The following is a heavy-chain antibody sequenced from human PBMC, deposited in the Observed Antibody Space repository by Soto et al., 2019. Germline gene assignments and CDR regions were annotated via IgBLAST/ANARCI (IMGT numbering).Heavy chain of an antibody. Sequence: GGSLRLSWAASGFTFTSYAMSWVLQAPGKGLEWVSGISGVGRTTFYADAVRGRFTISRDNSKNTLYLQMNSLRVEDTAIYYCAHMTTVAYNWFDPWGQGTLVTVSS. D-gene: IGHD4-17*01. J-gene: IGHJ5*02. CDR2: ISGVGRTT. CDR3: AHMTTVAYNWFDP. V-gene: IGHV3-23*01. CDR1: GFTFTSYA.